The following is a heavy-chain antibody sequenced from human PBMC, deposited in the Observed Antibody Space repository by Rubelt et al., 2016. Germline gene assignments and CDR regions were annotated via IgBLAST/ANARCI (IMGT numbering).Heavy chain of an antibody. Sequence: QITLKESGPTLVKPTQTLTLTCTFSGFSLSTSGVGVGWIRQPPGKALEWLALIYWDDDKRYSPSLKSRLTITKDTSKDQVVLTMADIDAVDTATYYCADSWGGDYVGLLGDVELWGRGTLGTVSS. CDR1: GFSLSTSGVG. D-gene: IGHD4-17*01. V-gene: IGHV2-5*02. CDR2: IYWDDDK. CDR3: ADSWGGDYVGLLGDVEL. J-gene: IGHJ2*01.